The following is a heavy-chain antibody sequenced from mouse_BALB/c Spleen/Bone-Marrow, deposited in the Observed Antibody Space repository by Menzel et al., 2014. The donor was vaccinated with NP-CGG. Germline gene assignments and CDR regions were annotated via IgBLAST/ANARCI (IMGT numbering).Heavy chain of an antibody. V-gene: IGHV2-9*02. Sequence: QVQLQQSGPGLVAPSQSLSITCTVSGFSLTDYGVHWVRQPPGKGLEWLGVLWAGESTNYNSTLMSRLSISKDNSKSQVFLKMNSLKTDDAAMYYCARKGRGYFDSSDDAMNYWGQGTSVTVSS. D-gene: IGHD1-1*01. J-gene: IGHJ4*01. CDR2: LWAGEST. CDR1: GFSLTDYG. CDR3: ARKGRGYFDSSDDAMNY.